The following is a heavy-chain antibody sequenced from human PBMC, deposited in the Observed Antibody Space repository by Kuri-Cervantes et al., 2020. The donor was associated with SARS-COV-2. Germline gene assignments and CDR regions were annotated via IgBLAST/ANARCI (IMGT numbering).Heavy chain of an antibody. J-gene: IGHJ4*02. CDR1: GFTFSSYG. D-gene: IGHD5-12*01. CDR2: IRYDGSNK. V-gene: IGHV3-30*02. CDR3: AREPQGYSGYDYFDY. Sequence: GGSLRLSCAASGFTFSSYGMHWVRQAPGKGLEWVAFIRYDGSNKYYADSVKGRFTISRDNSKNTLYLQMNSLRAEDTAVYYCAREPQGYSGYDYFDYWGQGTLVTVSS.